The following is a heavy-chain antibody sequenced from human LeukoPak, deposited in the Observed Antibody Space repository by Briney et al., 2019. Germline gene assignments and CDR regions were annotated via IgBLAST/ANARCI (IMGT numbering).Heavy chain of an antibody. J-gene: IGHJ4*02. D-gene: IGHD3-3*01. Sequence: EASVKVSCKASGYTFSSKNVHWVRQAPGQGLEWMGIINPSGGSTNFPQKFQGRVTMSRDTSTSTVYMELSNLRSEDTAVYYCASWPGEAHNSLWSGPXDHWGQGTLVTVSS. CDR3: ASWPGEAHNSLWSGPXDH. CDR1: GYTFSSKN. V-gene: IGHV1-46*01. CDR2: INPSGGST.